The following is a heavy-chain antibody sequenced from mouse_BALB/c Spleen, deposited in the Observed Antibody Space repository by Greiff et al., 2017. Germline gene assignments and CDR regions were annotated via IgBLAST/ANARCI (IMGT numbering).Heavy chain of an antibody. CDR1: GFTFTDDY. CDR2: IRNKANGYTT. Sequence: DVKLEESGGGLVQPGGSLRLSCATSGFTFTDDYMSWVRQPPGKALEWLGFIRNKANGYTTEYSASVKGRFTISRDNSQSILYLQMNTLRAEDSATYYCARATVVAIYWYFDVWGAGTTVTVSS. CDR3: ARATVVAIYWYFDV. J-gene: IGHJ1*01. D-gene: IGHD1-1*01. V-gene: IGHV7-3*02.